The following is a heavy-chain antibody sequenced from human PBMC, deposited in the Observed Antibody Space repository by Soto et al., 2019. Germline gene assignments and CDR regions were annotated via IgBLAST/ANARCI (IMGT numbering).Heavy chain of an antibody. CDR1: GGSISSYY. V-gene: IGHV4-59*01. CDR3: ARGVAFIYYGQITYYFDY. D-gene: IGHD3-22*01. CDR2: IYYSGST. Sequence: SETLSLTCTVSGGSISSYYWSWIRQPPGKGLEWIGYIYYSGSTNYNPSLKSRVTISVDTSKNQFSLKLSSVTAADTAVYYCARGVAFIYYGQITYYFDYWGQGTLVTVSS. J-gene: IGHJ4*02.